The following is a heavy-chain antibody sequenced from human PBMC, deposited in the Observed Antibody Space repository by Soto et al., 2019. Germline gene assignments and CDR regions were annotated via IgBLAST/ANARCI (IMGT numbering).Heavy chain of an antibody. J-gene: IGHJ6*02. CDR1: GFTFSSYE. CDR2: ISSSGSTI. Sequence: PGGYLRLSCAASGFTFSSYEMNWVRQAPGKGLEWVSYISSSGSTIYYADSVRGRFTISRDNAKNSLYLQMNSLRAEDTALYYCARVGSSGYYYTPSYPYGMDVSGPAPTLTVS. CDR3: ARVGSSGYYYTPSYPYGMDV. V-gene: IGHV3-48*03. D-gene: IGHD3-22*01.